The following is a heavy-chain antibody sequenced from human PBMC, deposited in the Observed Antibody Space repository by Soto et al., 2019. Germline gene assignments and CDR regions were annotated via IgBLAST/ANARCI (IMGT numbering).Heavy chain of an antibody. D-gene: IGHD3-9*01. CDR3: AASYYAILTGHFAFDI. J-gene: IGHJ3*02. CDR1: GGSMTSTSYF. V-gene: IGHV4-39*01. CDR2: MYYSGTT. Sequence: SETRCLTCTVSGGSMTSTSYFWCWIRQPPGKGLEWIGSMYYSGTTYYNPSLKSRVTISVHTSNSQFSLELSSVTAADTAVYYCAASYYAILTGHFAFDIWGHGTMVT.